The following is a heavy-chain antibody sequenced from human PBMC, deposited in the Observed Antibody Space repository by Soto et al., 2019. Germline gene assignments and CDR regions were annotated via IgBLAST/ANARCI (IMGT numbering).Heavy chain of an antibody. D-gene: IGHD3-22*01. Sequence: GGSMGLSCAASGFSFSSYAMHWVRQAPGKGLEWVAVISYDGSNKYYADSVKGRFTISRDNSKNTLYLQMNSLRAEDTAVYYCARERIYDSSGYYDYYGMDVWGQGTTVTVSS. CDR1: GFSFSSYA. CDR2: ISYDGSNK. J-gene: IGHJ6*02. CDR3: ARERIYDSSGYYDYYGMDV. V-gene: IGHV3-30-3*01.